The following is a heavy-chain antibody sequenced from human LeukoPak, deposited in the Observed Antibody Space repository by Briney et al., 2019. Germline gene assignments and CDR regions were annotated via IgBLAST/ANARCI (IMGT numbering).Heavy chain of an antibody. Sequence: SETLSLTCTVSGGSISSSSYYWGWIRQPPGKGLEWIGSIYYSGSTYYNPSLKSRVTISVDTSKNQFSLKLSSVTAADTAVYYCASYYYDSSGYLAWGQGTLVTVSS. V-gene: IGHV4-39*01. D-gene: IGHD3-22*01. CDR1: GGSISSSSYY. CDR2: IYYSGST. CDR3: ASYYYDSSGYLA. J-gene: IGHJ5*02.